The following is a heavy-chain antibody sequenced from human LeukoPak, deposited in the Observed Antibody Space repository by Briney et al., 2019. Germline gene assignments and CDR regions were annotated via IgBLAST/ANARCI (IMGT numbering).Heavy chain of an antibody. CDR1: GFTFNTYT. J-gene: IGHJ4*02. D-gene: IGHD5-12*01. V-gene: IGHV3-48*01. Sequence: GGSLRLSCAASGFTFNTYTMNWVRQAPGKGLEWVSYISGSSGIIDYADSVRGRFTISRDNSKITLYLQMNSLRAEDTAVYYCAKSYNGYESKPDYWGQGTLVTVSS. CDR2: ISGSSGII. CDR3: AKSYNGYESKPDY.